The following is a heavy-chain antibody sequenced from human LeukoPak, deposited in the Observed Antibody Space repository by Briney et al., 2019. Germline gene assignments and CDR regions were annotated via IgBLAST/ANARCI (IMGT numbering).Heavy chain of an antibody. CDR3: ARESSGYFY. D-gene: IGHD3-22*01. V-gene: IGHV3-21*01. J-gene: IGHJ4*02. CDR2: ISSSSSFR. CDR1: GFNFSSYS. Sequence: GGSLRLSCAASGFNFSSYSMNWVRQAPGKGLEWVSSISSSSSFRYYADSVKGRFTISRDNAKNSLYLQMNSLRADDTAVYYCARESSGYFYWGQGTLVTVSS.